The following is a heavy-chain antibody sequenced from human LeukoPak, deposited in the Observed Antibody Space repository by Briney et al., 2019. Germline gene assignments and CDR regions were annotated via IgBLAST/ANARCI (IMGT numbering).Heavy chain of an antibody. CDR3: ARGSVSVEEVGYYYGMDV. V-gene: IGHV1-46*01. CDR1: GYTFTSYY. CDR2: INPSGGST. D-gene: IGHD2-15*01. Sequence: ASVKVSCKASGYTFTSYYMHWVRQAPGQGLEWMGIINPSGGSTSYAQKFQGRVTMTRDTSTSTVYMELSSLRSEDTAVYYCARGSVSVEEVGYYYGMDVWGQGTTVTVSS. J-gene: IGHJ6*02.